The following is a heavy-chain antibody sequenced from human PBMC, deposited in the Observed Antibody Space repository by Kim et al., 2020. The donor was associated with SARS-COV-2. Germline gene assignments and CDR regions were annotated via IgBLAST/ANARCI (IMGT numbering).Heavy chain of an antibody. CDR3: ARGITMVRGVIITVSYYGMDV. D-gene: IGHD3-10*01. J-gene: IGHJ6*02. CDR2: INHSGST. Sequence: SETLSLTCAVYGGSFSGYYWSWIRQPPGKGLEWIGEINHSGSTNYNPSLKSRVTISVDTSKNQFSLKLSSVTAADTAVYYCARGITMVRGVIITVSYYGMDVWGQGTTVTVSS. V-gene: IGHV4-34*01. CDR1: GGSFSGYY.